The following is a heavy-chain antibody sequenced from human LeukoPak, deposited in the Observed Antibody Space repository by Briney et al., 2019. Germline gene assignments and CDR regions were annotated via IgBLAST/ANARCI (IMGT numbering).Heavy chain of an antibody. CDR1: GYTFTGYY. CDR2: INPNSGGT. Sequence: ASVKVSCKASGYTFTGYYMHWVRQAPGQGLEWMGWINPNSGGTNYAQKFQGRVTMTRDTSISTAYMELSRLRSEDTAVYYCARAGFLGEQWLVRYWGQGTLVTVSS. D-gene: IGHD6-19*01. J-gene: IGHJ4*02. CDR3: ARAGFLGEQWLVRY. V-gene: IGHV1-2*02.